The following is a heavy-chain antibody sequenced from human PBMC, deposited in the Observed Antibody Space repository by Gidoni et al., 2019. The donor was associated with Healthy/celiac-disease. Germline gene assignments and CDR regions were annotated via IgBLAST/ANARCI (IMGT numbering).Heavy chain of an antibody. V-gene: IGHV3-23*01. Sequence: EVQLLESGGGLVQPGGSLRPSRSASGFTFSSHAMSWVRQAPGEGLEWVSAISGSGGSTYYADSVKGRFTISRDNSKNTLYLQMNSLRAEDTAVYYCAKEEWEQRDDYWGQGTLVTVSS. J-gene: IGHJ4*02. D-gene: IGHD1-26*01. CDR1: GFTFSSHA. CDR2: ISGSGGST. CDR3: AKEEWEQRDDY.